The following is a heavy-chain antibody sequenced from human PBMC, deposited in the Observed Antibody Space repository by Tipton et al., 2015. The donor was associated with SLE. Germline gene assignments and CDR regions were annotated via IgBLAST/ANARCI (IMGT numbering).Heavy chain of an antibody. D-gene: IGHD4-17*01. V-gene: IGHV1-3*01. Sequence: QLVQSGAEVKKPGASVKVSCKASGYTFTSYVMHWVRQAPGQRLEWMGWINVGNGNTRYSQKFQGRVTIIRDTSATTAYMEMTSLRSEDTAVYYCARDSTMTTVTIADFQHWGPGTLVIVS. CDR2: INVGNGNT. CDR3: ARDSTMTTVTIADFQH. J-gene: IGHJ1*01. CDR1: GYTFTSYV.